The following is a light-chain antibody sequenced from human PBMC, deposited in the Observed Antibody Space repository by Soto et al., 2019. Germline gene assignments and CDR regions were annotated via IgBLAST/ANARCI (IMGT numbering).Light chain of an antibody. CDR3: MQALDTRT. V-gene: IGKV2-28*01. CDR1: QSLLHSNGKNY. J-gene: IGKJ1*01. CDR2: LGS. Sequence: IVMTQSPLSLPVTPGEPASISCRSSQSLLHSNGKNYLDWYLQKPGQSPRLLIYLGSNRASGVPDRFSGSGSGTDFTLTISRVDVGVYYCMQALDTRTFGQGTKVEIK.